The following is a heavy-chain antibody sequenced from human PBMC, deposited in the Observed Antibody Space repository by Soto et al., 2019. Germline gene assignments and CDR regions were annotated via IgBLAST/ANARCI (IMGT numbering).Heavy chain of an antibody. CDR2: IYYSGST. CDR3: ARDEGGDYPSHP. D-gene: IGHD4-17*01. Sequence: SETLSLTCTASGGSISSYYWSWIRQPPGKGLEWIGYIYYSGSTNYNPSLKSRVTISVDTSKNQFSLKLSSVTAADTAVYYCARDEGGDYPSHPWGQGTLVTVSS. J-gene: IGHJ4*02. V-gene: IGHV4-59*01. CDR1: GGSISSYY.